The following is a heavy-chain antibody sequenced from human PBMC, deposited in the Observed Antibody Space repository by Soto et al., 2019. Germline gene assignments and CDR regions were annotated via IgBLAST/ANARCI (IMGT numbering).Heavy chain of an antibody. Sequence: SETLSLTCTVAGASVSSGGFSWSWIRQPPGKGLEWIGSISYSGSTTYYPSLRSRVTISVDTSKNQFSLRLNSVTAADTAIYFCARLTFLIVGSVFSTPFDFWGQGTLVTVSS. CDR1: GASVSSGGFS. CDR2: ISYSGST. V-gene: IGHV4-61*08. J-gene: IGHJ4*02. CDR3: ARLTFLIVGSVFSTPFDF. D-gene: IGHD1-26*01.